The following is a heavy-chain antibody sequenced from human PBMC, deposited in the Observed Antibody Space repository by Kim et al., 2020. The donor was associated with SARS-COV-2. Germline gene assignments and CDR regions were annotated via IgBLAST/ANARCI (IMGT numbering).Heavy chain of an antibody. CDR3: ARGSGCYLASGLYYFDY. D-gene: IGHD3-10*01. V-gene: IGHV4-31*02. J-gene: IGHJ4*02. Sequence: RKSRVTISVDTSKNQFSLKLSSVTAADTAVYYCARGSGCYLASGLYYFDYWGQGTLVTVSS.